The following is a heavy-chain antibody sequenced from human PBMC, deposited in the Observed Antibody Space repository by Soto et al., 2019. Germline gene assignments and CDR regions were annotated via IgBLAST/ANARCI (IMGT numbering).Heavy chain of an antibody. J-gene: IGHJ6*02. CDR2: INPNSGGT. CDR3: ARAKFNALMDV. Sequence: ASVKVSCKASGHTFTSYGISWVRQAPGQGLEWMGWINPNSGGTNYAQKFQGRVTMTRDTSISTAYMELSRLRSDDTAVYYCARAKFNALMDVWGQGATVTVSS. CDR1: GHTFTSYG. V-gene: IGHV1-2*02.